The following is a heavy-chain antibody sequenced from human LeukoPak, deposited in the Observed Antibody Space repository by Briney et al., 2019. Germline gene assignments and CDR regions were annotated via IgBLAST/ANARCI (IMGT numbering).Heavy chain of an antibody. CDR3: AREAYCGGDCYFDY. D-gene: IGHD2-21*02. J-gene: IGHJ4*02. Sequence: KSSETLSLTCTVSGGSISSGGYYWSWIRQHPGKGLEWIGYIYYSGCTYYNPSLKSRVTISVDTSKNQFSLKLSSVTAADTAVYYCAREAYCGGDCYFDYWGQGTLVTVSS. V-gene: IGHV4-31*03. CDR1: GGSISSGGYY. CDR2: IYYSGCT.